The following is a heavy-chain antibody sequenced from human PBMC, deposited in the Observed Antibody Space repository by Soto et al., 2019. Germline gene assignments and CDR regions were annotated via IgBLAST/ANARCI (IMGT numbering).Heavy chain of an antibody. D-gene: IGHD2-15*01. CDR3: ARGRYCLTGRCFPNWFDS. V-gene: IGHV4-30-4*01. CDR1: GDSISTVDYF. Sequence: QVQLLESGPGLVKPSQTLCLTCSVSGDSISTVDYFWAWVRQPPGQALEYIGYIYKSATTYYNPSFESRVAISLDTSKSQFSLNVTSLTPADTAVYFCARGRYCLTGRCFPNWFDSWGQGTLVTVSS. J-gene: IGHJ5*01. CDR2: IYKSATT.